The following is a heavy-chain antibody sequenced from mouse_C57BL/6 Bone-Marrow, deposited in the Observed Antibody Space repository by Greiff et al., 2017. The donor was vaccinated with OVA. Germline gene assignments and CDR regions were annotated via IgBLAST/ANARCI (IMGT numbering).Heavy chain of an antibody. CDR3: ARRGSSGYAY. V-gene: IGHV1-63*01. D-gene: IGHD3-2*02. J-gene: IGHJ3*01. CDR2: IYPGGGYT. Sequence: QVHVKQSGAELVRPGTSVKMSCKASGYTFTNYWIGWAKQRPGHGLEWIGDIYPGGGYTNYNEKFKGKATLTADKSSSTSEDSAIYYCARRGSSGYAYWGQGTLVTVSA. CDR1: GYTFTNYW.